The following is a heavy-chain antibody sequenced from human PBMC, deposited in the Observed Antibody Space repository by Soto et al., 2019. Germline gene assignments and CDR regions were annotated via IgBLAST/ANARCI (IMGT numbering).Heavy chain of an antibody. D-gene: IGHD6-19*01. J-gene: IGHJ5*02. CDR2: ISAYNGNT. CDR1: GYTFTSYG. CDR3: AIGRPPIAVVSFDP. V-gene: IGHV1-18*04. Sequence: AAVTVSCKASGYTFTSYGISWVRQAPGQGLEWMGWISAYNGNTNYAQKLQGRVTMTTDTSTSTAYMELRSLRSDDTAVYYCAIGRPPIAVVSFDPSYQGILGTGS.